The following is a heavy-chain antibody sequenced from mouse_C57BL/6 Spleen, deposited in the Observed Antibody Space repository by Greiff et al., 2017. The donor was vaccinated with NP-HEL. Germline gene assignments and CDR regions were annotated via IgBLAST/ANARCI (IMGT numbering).Heavy chain of an antibody. V-gene: IGHV14-2*01. CDR1: GFNIKDYY. CDR3: ARDYEGRFAY. J-gene: IGHJ3*01. Sequence: EVQLQQSGAELVKPGASVKLSCTASGFNIKDYYMHWVKQRTEQGLEWIGRIDPEDGETKYAPIFQGKAPITADTSSHTAYLQLSSLTSEDTAVYYCARDYEGRFAYWGQGTLVTVSA. CDR2: IDPEDGET. D-gene: IGHD2-4*01.